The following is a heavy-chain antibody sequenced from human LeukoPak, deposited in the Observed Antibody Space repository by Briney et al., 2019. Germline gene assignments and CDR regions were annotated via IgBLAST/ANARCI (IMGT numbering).Heavy chain of an antibody. CDR1: GGSFSGYY. Sequence: SETLSLTCAVYGGSFSGYYWSWIRQPPGKGLEWIGEINHSGSTNYNPSLKSRVTISVDTSKNQFSLKLSSVTAADTAVYYCARHGGYYYDSSGYYDAFDIWGQGTMVTVSS. CDR3: ARHGGYYYDSSGYYDAFDI. J-gene: IGHJ3*02. CDR2: INHSGST. D-gene: IGHD3-22*01. V-gene: IGHV4-34*01.